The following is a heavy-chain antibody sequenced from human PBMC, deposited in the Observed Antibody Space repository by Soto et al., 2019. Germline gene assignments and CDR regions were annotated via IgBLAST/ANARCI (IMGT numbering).Heavy chain of an antibody. D-gene: IGHD3-10*01. CDR3: ARDGFVTMFRGVIGDYYYGMDV. CDR2: ISAYNGNT. V-gene: IGHV1-18*01. CDR1: GYTFTSYG. Sequence: QVQLVQSGAEVKKPGASVKVSCKASGYTFTSYGISWVRQAPGQGLEWMGWISAYNGNTNYAQKLQGRDTKTTDTSTSTAYMEMRSLSSEDTAVYYCARDGFVTMFRGVIGDYYYGMDVWGQGTTVTVSS. J-gene: IGHJ6*02.